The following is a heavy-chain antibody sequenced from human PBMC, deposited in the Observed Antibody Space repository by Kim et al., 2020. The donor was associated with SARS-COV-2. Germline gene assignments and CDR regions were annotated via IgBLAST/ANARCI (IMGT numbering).Heavy chain of an antibody. V-gene: IGHV3-7*03. Sequence: GGSLRLSCVASQFTFTDHCMNWVRQAPGKGLEWVASISQDGGETYYLDSVEGRFTISRDNAKNSLFLEMNSLRVEDTALYFCASGHCSGPTCHVGDCCDIWRQGTKVTVTS. CDR2: ISQDGGET. CDR1: QFTFTDHC. J-gene: IGHJ3*02. D-gene: IGHD2-21*01. CDR3: ASGHCSGPTCHVGDCCDI.